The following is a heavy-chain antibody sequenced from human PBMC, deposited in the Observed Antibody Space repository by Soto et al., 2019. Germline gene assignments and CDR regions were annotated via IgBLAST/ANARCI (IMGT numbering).Heavy chain of an antibody. CDR2: IYYIGIT. Sequence: SEILSLTCAVSGGSISSSSYYWGRIRQPPGKGLELIGSIYYIGITYYNPSLKSRVTISVDTSKNQFSLKLSSVTAADTAVYYCASRGIPYPKLGVFDPSGQGTLVTVSS. CDR1: GGSISSSSYY. J-gene: IGHJ5*02. D-gene: IGHD3-16*01. CDR3: ASRGIPYPKLGVFDP. V-gene: IGHV4-39*01.